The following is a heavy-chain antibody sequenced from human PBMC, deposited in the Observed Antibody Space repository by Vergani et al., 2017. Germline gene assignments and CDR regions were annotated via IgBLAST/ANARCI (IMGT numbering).Heavy chain of an antibody. CDR3: ARGDYVILTGYRY. Sequence: QVQVVPSGAEVKKSGASVKVSCKTSGYTFSNYYMHWVRQAPGQGLEWMGIINPSGGHTNYAQKFQGRVTMTRDTSTSTVYMELSSLRSEDTAIYYCARGDYVILTGYRYWGQGTLVTVSA. CDR2: INPSGGHT. V-gene: IGHV1-46*03. J-gene: IGHJ4*02. D-gene: IGHD3-9*01. CDR1: GYTFSNYY.